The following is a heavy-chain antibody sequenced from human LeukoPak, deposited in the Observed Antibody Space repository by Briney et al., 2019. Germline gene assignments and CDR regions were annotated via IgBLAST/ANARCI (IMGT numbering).Heavy chain of an antibody. V-gene: IGHV3-23*01. D-gene: IGHD5-18*01. CDR1: GFTFSSYA. J-gene: IGHJ4*02. Sequence: GGSLRLSCAASGFTFSSYAMSWVRQAPGKGLGWVSAISGSGGSTYYADSVKGRFTIPRDNSKNTLYLQMNSLRAEDTAVYYCAKETIEHTALDYWGQGTLVTVSS. CDR3: AKETIEHTALDY. CDR2: ISGSGGST.